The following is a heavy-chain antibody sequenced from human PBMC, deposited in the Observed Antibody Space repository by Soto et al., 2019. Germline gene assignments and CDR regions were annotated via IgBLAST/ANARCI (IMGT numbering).Heavy chain of an antibody. CDR2: IDPSDSYT. V-gene: IGHV5-10-1*01. CDR1: GYSFTSYW. D-gene: IGHD6-19*01. Sequence: GESLKISCKGSGYSFTSYWISWVRQMPGKGLEWMGRIDPSDSYTNYSPSFQGHVTISADKSISTAYLQWSSLKASDTAMYYCARVRQQWLAPDYWGQGTLVTVSS. CDR3: ARVRQQWLAPDY. J-gene: IGHJ4*02.